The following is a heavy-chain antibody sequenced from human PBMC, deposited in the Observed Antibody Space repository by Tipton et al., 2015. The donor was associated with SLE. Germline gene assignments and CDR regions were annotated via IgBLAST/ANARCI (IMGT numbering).Heavy chain of an antibody. J-gene: IGHJ5*02. D-gene: IGHD1-14*01. CDR2: IHYAGSYE. CDR1: GFSFSFSG. Sequence: RSLRLSCVTSGFSFSFSGMHWVRQAPGKGLEWVAFIHYAGSYEYYADSVRGRFAVSRGNSKNTLYLQMNNLRAEDTATYYCARDAHHIVLFVFDPWGQGTLVTVSS. CDR3: ARDAHHIVLFVFDP. V-gene: IGHV3-30*19.